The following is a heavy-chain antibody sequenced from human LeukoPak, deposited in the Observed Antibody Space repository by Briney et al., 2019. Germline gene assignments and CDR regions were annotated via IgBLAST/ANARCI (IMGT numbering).Heavy chain of an antibody. CDR3: ARDRQQSYFDY. J-gene: IGHJ4*02. Sequence: GGLRLSCAASGFTFSSYSMNWVRQAPGKGLEWVSSISSSSSYIYYADSVKGRFTISRDNAKNSLYLQMNSLRPEDTAVYYCARDRQQSYFDYWGQGTLVTVSS. CDR2: ISSSSSYI. V-gene: IGHV3-21*01. D-gene: IGHD6-13*01. CDR1: GFTFSSYS.